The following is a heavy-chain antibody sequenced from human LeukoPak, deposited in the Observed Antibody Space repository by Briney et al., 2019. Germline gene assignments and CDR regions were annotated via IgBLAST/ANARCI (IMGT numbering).Heavy chain of an antibody. V-gene: IGHV3-7*01. J-gene: IGHJ4*02. CDR3: ASYGDYVRSFDY. Sequence: GGSLRLSCAASGFTFSSYWMSWVRRAPGKGLEWVANIKQDGSEKYYVDSVKGRFTISRDNAKISLYLQMNSLRAEDTAVYFCASYGDYVRSFDYWGQGTLVTVSS. CDR1: GFTFSSYW. D-gene: IGHD4-17*01. CDR2: IKQDGSEK.